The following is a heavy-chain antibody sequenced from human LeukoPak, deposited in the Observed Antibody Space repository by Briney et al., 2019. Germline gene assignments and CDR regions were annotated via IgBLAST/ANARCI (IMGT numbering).Heavy chain of an antibody. CDR2: YYTSRNS. J-gene: IGHJ4*02. Sequence: SQTLTLTCTVSGGSISSGGYYWSWIPQRAGQGLVWIGRYYTSRNSNYNPSLKRRVTISVDTSKNQFCLKLSSVAAADTAVYYCARERTGGGQLWGQGTLVTVSS. V-gene: IGHV4-61*02. CDR3: ARERTGGGQL. CDR1: GGSISSGGYY. D-gene: IGHD6-13*01.